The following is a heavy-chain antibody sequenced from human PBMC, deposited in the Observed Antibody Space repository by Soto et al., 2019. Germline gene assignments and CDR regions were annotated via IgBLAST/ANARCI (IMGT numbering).Heavy chain of an antibody. CDR2: IYHTGST. D-gene: IGHD2-2*01. Sequence: QVQLQESGPGLVESSGTLSLTCAVSGGSISSTNWWSWVRQPPGKGLEWIGEIYHTGSTTHNPSLRNRVTMSVDKSKNQCSRNLRSGTAADTAVYYWARDRPAGFTYDHWGQGALVTVSS. V-gene: IGHV4-4*02. J-gene: IGHJ4*02. CDR3: ARDRPAGFTYDH. CDR1: GGSISSTNW.